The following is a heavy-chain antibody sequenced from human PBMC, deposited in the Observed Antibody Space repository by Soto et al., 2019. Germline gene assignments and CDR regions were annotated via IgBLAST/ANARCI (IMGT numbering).Heavy chain of an antibody. D-gene: IGHD5-12*01. CDR2: VYYSGNT. CDR3: ARDPVDGYAFFDY. V-gene: IGHV4-59*01. Sequence: SETLSLTCTVSGGSLSSYYWTWIRQPPGKGLEWIGYVYYSGNTNYNPSLKSRVTISLDMSERQSSLKLTSVTAADTAVYWCARDPVDGYAFFDYWGQGALVTVSS. CDR1: GGSLSSYY. J-gene: IGHJ4*02.